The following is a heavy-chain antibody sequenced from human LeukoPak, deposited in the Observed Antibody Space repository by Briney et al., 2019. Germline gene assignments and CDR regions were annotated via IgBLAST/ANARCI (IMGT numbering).Heavy chain of an antibody. CDR2: INYSGSP. CDR3: ARLGYKSYYDRTGIYHPYFLDY. CDR1: GETFNDFY. V-gene: IGHV4-34*01. J-gene: IGHJ4*02. D-gene: IGHD3-22*01. Sequence: SETLSLTCAVYGETFNDFYWTWIRQSPEKGLEWIGEINYSGSPNYNPSLKSRVTVSVDTSKNQFSLRLRSVTAADMAVYYCARLGYKSYYDRTGIYHPYFLDYWGQGTLLTVSS.